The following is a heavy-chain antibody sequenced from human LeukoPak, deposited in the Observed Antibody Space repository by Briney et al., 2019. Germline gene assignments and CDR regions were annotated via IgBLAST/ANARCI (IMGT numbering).Heavy chain of an antibody. CDR1: GFTFSSYP. CDR2: ITSSGGT. J-gene: IGHJ4*02. Sequence: GGSLRLSCAASGFTFSSYPVSWVRQAPGRGLEWVSAITSSGGTYYIASVRGRFIVSRDNSKNTLYLQMNSLRAEDTAVYYCAKDFRGSSGLRVYFDYWGQGTLVTVSS. V-gene: IGHV3-23*01. D-gene: IGHD3-22*01. CDR3: AKDFRGSSGLRVYFDY.